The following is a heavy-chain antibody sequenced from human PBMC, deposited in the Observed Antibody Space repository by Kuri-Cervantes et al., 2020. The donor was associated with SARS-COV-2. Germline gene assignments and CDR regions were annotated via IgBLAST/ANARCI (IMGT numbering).Heavy chain of an antibody. CDR3: AHIGGYSGYDPDY. Sequence: LALTWAAFGFTFSSYGMHWVRQAPGKGLEWGAFIRYDGSNKYYADSVKGRFTISRDNSKNTLYLQMNSLRAEDTAVYYCAHIGGYSGYDPDYWGQGTLVTVSS. CDR1: GFTFSSYG. J-gene: IGHJ4*02. CDR2: IRYDGSNK. V-gene: IGHV3-30*02. D-gene: IGHD5-12*01.